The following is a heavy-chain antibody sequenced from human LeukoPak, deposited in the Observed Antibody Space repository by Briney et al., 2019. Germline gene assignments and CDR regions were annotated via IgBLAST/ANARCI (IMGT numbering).Heavy chain of an antibody. J-gene: IGHJ4*02. CDR3: ARDQASGSSGWYPTFDY. Sequence: SETLSLTCTVSGGSVSGGSYYWSWIRQPPGKGLEWIGHIYYSGSTNYNPSLKSRVTISVDTSKNQFSLKLSSVTAADTAVYYCARDQASGSSGWYPTFDYWGQGTLVTVSS. V-gene: IGHV4-61*01. D-gene: IGHD6-19*01. CDR2: IYYSGST. CDR1: GGSVSGGSYY.